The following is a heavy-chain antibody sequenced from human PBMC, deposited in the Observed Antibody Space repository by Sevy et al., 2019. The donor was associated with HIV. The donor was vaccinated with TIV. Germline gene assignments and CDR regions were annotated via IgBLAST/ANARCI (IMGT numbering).Heavy chain of an antibody. Sequence: GGSLRLSCAASGFTFSNAWMSWVRQAPGKGLEWVGRIKTKTDGGTTDHAAPVKGRFTISRDDSKNTLYLQMNSLKTEDTAVYYCTTDWTVYGMDVWGQGTTVTVSS. V-gene: IGHV3-15*01. D-gene: IGHD2-21*02. CDR2: IKTKTDGGTT. CDR3: TTDWTVYGMDV. CDR1: GFTFSNAW. J-gene: IGHJ6*02.